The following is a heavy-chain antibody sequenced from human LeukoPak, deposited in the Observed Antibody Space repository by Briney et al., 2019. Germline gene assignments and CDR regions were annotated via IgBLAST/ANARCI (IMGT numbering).Heavy chain of an antibody. V-gene: IGHV3-23*01. Sequence: GGSLRLSCAASGFTFDSYAMSWVRQAPGKGLEWVSAVSDSGDSTDYADSVKGRFTITKDNSRSTLYLHMSGLGADDTAVYYCTTGPPGGIAIFGVLIQYFDYWGQGTLVTVSS. J-gene: IGHJ4*02. CDR2: VSDSGDST. CDR1: GFTFDSYA. D-gene: IGHD3-3*01. CDR3: TTGPPGGIAIFGVLIQYFDY.